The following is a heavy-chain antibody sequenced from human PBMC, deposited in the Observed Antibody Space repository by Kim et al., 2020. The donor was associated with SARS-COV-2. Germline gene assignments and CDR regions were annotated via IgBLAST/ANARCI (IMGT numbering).Heavy chain of an antibody. D-gene: IGHD3-22*01. Sequence: PSLKSRVTISVDTAKNQFSLKLSSVTAADTAVYYCAREQYYDSSVEAFDIWGQGTMVTVSS. V-gene: IGHV4-59*01. CDR3: AREQYYDSSVEAFDI. J-gene: IGHJ3*02.